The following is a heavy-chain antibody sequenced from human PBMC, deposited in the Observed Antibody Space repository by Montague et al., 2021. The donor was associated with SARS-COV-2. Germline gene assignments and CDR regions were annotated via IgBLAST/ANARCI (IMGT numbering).Heavy chain of an antibody. Sequence: SETRSLTCTVSGGSISGYYWSWIRQSPGKGLEWIGYIYYSGSTKYNPFLESRVTVSVDRSKNQVSLKLSSVTPADTAVYYCARLLRSCSNGVCRTYYYYARDVWGQGTTVTVSS. D-gene: IGHD2-8*01. J-gene: IGHJ6*02. CDR1: GGSISGYY. CDR3: ARLLRSCSNGVCRTYYYYARDV. V-gene: IGHV4-59*01. CDR2: IYYSGST.